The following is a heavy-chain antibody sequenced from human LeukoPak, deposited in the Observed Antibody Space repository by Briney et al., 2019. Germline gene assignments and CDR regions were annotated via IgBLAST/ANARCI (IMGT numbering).Heavy chain of an antibody. D-gene: IGHD3-10*01. Sequence: GGSLRLSCSVSGFTVSSDYVSWVRQAPGKGLEWVSVVYPRGQTYYADSVKGRFTLPRDTLNNTLHLQMNSLRVEDTAVYYCARQTPEYYFGSGRKFDSWGQGTLVTVSS. CDR2: VYPRGQT. J-gene: IGHJ4*02. V-gene: IGHV3-66*04. CDR1: GFTVSSDY. CDR3: ARQTPEYYFGSGRKFDS.